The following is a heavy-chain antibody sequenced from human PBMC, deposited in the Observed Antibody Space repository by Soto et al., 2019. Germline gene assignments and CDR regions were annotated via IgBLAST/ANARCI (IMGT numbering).Heavy chain of an antibody. V-gene: IGHV1-2*02. CDR2: INPNSGGT. Sequence: ASVKISCKASGYTFTGYYMHWVRQAPGQGLEWMGWINPNSGGTNYAQKFQGRVTMTRDTSISTAYMELSRLRSDDTAVYYCAGDLYYYYGMDVWGQGTTVTVSS. J-gene: IGHJ6*02. CDR1: GYTFTGYY. CDR3: AGDLYYYYGMDV.